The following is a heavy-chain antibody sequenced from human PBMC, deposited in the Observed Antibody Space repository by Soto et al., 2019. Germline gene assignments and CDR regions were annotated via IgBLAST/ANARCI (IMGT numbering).Heavy chain of an antibody. CDR3: ERDFYYDSSGSCPLDY. Sequence: SETLSLTCAVSGYSISRGYYWGWIRQPPGKGLEWIGSIYHSGSTYYNPSLKSRVTISVDTSKNQFSLKLSSVTAADTAVYYCERDFYYDSSGSCPLDYWGQRTLVTVSS. CDR1: GYSISRGYY. D-gene: IGHD3-22*01. V-gene: IGHV4-38-2*02. CDR2: IYHSGST. J-gene: IGHJ4*02.